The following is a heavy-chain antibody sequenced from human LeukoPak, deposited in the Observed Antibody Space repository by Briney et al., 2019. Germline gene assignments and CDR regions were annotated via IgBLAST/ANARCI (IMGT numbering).Heavy chain of an antibody. CDR3: SSDYSSGWHYFDY. Sequence: GGSLRLSCAASGFTFSSYAMSWVRQAPGKGLEWVGYIRSKASGGTTEYAASVKGRFSISRDDSKSIAYLQMNSLKTEDTAVYYCSSDYSSGWHYFDYWGQGTLVTVSS. V-gene: IGHV3-49*04. CDR2: IRSKASGGTT. D-gene: IGHD6-19*01. CDR1: GFTFSSYA. J-gene: IGHJ4*02.